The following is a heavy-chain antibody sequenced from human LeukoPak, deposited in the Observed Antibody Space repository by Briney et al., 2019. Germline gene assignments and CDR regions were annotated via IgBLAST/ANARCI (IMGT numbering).Heavy chain of an antibody. J-gene: IGHJ4*02. V-gene: IGHV4-39*01. CDR2: MYFSGST. CDR1: GGSVSSSFYY. D-gene: IGHD1-26*01. CDR3: ANAASSSVDS. Sequence: SETLSLTCTVSGGSVSSSFYYWGWIRQPPGKGLEWIGSMYFSGSTHYNPSLKSRVTISVDTSKNQFSLKLTSVTAADTAVYYCANAASSSVDSWGQGTLVTVSS.